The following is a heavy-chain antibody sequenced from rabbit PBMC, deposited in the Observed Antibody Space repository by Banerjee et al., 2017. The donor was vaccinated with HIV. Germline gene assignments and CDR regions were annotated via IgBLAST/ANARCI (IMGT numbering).Heavy chain of an antibody. CDR1: GFDISSYH. CDR3: ARLDSSPGGYYGFNL. D-gene: IGHD1-1*01. J-gene: IGHJ4*01. CDR2: INNGGGST. V-gene: IGHV1S40*01. Sequence: QSLQESGGGLFQPGGSLALTCKASGFDISSYHMCWVRQAPGKGLEWIACINNGGGSTYYASWAKGRFTISKTSSTTVDLQMTSLTAADTATYFCARLDSSPGGYYGFNLWGPGTLVPVS.